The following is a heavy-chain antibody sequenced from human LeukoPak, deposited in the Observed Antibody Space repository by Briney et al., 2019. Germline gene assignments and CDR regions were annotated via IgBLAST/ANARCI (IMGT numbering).Heavy chain of an antibody. CDR2: INESGRT. D-gene: IGHD3-16*01. CDR3: ARAMTRDLFGLHYFDY. V-gene: IGHV4-34*01. J-gene: IGHJ4*02. Sequence: SETLSFTCAVYGGSFSAYYWGWIRQPPGKGLEWIGEINESGRTNYNPSLKSRVTMTMDTSKDQFSLKLSSVTAADTAVYYCARAMTRDLFGLHYFDYWGQGTLVTVSS. CDR1: GGSFSAYY.